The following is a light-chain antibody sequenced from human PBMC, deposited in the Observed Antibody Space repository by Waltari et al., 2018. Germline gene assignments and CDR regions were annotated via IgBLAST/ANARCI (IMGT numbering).Light chain of an antibody. CDR2: DVN. CDR3: SSYTADTTRV. J-gene: IGLJ3*02. Sequence: QSPLTQPASVSGSPGQSITISCSGTSSDVGRYKYVSWFQQLPGKAPKLMIYDVNNRPPGVSTRCSGSKSGNTASLTISGLQAEDEADYYGSSYTADTTRVFGGGTKLTVL. V-gene: IGLV2-14*03. CDR1: SSDVGRYKY.